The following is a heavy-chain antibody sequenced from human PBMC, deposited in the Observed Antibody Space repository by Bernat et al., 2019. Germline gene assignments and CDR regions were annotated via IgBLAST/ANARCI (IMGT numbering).Heavy chain of an antibody. V-gene: IGHV3-33*01. CDR1: GFSLRHYG. Sequence: QVQVVESGGGVVQPGRSLRLSCAASGFSLRHYGMHWVRQAPGKGLEWVAVLWHDGSRKYYADSVKGRFTVSRDNYEITLYLQMDSLRAEDTAVYYCARDIDTSSHYSNFDPWGQGTLVTVSS. CDR3: ARDIDTSSHYSNFDP. D-gene: IGHD3-3*01. CDR2: LWHDGSRK. J-gene: IGHJ5*02.